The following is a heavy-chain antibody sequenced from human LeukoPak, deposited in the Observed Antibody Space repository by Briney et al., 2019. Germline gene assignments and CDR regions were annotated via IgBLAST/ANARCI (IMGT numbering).Heavy chain of an antibody. V-gene: IGHV1-8*01. D-gene: IGHD3-3*01. CDR3: ARGRRGVLEWVNWFDP. J-gene: IGHJ5*02. CDR1: GYTFTSYD. CDR2: MNPNSGNT. Sequence: GASVKVSCKASGYTFTSYDINWVRQATGQGLEWMGWMNPNSGNTGYAQKFQGRVTMTRNTSISTAYVELSSLRSEDTAVYYCARGRRGVLEWVNWFDPWGQGTLVTVSS.